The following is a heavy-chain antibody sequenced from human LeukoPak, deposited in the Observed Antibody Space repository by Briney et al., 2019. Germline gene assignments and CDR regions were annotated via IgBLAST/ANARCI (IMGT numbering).Heavy chain of an antibody. D-gene: IGHD4-17*01. CDR2: IYYSGST. Sequence: PSETLSLTCTGSGGSISSYYWSWIRPPPGKGLQWIGYIYYSGSTNYNPSLKSRVTISVDTSKNQFSLKLSSVTAADTAVYYCARSARFSYGDRSDAFDIWGQGTMVTVSS. J-gene: IGHJ3*02. CDR3: ARSARFSYGDRSDAFDI. CDR1: GGSISSYY. V-gene: IGHV4-59*01.